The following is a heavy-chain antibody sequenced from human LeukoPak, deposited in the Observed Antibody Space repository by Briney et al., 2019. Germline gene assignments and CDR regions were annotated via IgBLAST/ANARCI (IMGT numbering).Heavy chain of an antibody. CDR2: INPNSGGT. J-gene: IGHJ1*01. V-gene: IGHV1-2*02. CDR3: ARDLDSSGWSHFQH. D-gene: IGHD6-19*01. CDR1: GYTFTGYY. Sequence: ASVKVSCKASGYTFTGYYMHWVRQAPGQLEWMGWINPNSGGTNYAQKFPGRVTMTRDTSISTAYMELSRLRSDDTAVYYCARDLDSSGWSHFQHWSQGTLVTVSS.